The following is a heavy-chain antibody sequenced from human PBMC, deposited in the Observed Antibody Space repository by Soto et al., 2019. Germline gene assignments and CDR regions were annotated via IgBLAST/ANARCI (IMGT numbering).Heavy chain of an antibody. V-gene: IGHV3-33*01. CDR1: GFTFSSYG. CDR2: IWYDGSNK. J-gene: IGHJ3*02. CDR3: ARVYCSGGSCYHDAFDI. Sequence: GGSLRLSCAASGFTFSSYGMHWVRQAPGKGLEWVAVIWYDGSNKYYADSVKGRFTISRDNSKNTLYLQMNSLRAEDTAVYYCARVYCSGGSCYHDAFDIWGQGTMVTVSS. D-gene: IGHD2-15*01.